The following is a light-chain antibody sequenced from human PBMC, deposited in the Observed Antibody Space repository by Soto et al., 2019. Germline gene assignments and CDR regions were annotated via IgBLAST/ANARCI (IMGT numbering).Light chain of an antibody. J-gene: IGLJ1*01. Sequence: QSVLTQPPSASGTPGHRVTVSCSGSSSNIGSNTVHWYRQLPGTAPKLLIYNNNQRPSGVPDRFSGSKSGTSASLAISGLQSEDEADYYCAAWDDILTGYVFGTGTKVTVL. CDR2: NNN. CDR3: AAWDDILTGYV. CDR1: SSNIGSNT. V-gene: IGLV1-44*01.